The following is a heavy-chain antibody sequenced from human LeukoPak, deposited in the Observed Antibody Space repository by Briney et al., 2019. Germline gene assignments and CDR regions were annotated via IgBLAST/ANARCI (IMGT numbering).Heavy chain of an antibody. CDR1: GFTFSSYW. CDR2: IKKDGTST. Sequence: GGSLRLSCAGSGFTFSSYWIHWVRQAPGKGLVWLSRIKKDGTSTSYADSVQGRFTISRDNAKNSLYLQMNSLRAEDTAVYYCARGRRIFGVVRYFDYWGQGTLVTVSS. V-gene: IGHV3-74*01. J-gene: IGHJ4*02. CDR3: ARGRRIFGVVRYFDY. D-gene: IGHD3-3*01.